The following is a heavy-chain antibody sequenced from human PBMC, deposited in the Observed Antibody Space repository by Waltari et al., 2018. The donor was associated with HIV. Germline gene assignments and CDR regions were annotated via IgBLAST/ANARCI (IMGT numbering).Heavy chain of an antibody. J-gene: IGHJ3*01. Sequence: QAQLQQWGTGLLKPSEALSLTCGGYGASFSDYYWTWIHQSTGKGLEWLGEVGPGGKCSVIPALRGRLSRSTDASKNQFSLTLTSVVAADTAVYFCSIGLQMISYASGNWLWEEMLSKYFFDLWGQGT. D-gene: IGHD3-10*01. CDR1: GASFSDYY. V-gene: IGHV4-34*01. CDR2: VGPGGKC. CDR3: SIGLQMISYASGNWLWEEMLSKYFFDL.